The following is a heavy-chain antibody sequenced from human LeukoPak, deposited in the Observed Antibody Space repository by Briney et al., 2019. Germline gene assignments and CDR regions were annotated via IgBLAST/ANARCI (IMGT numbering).Heavy chain of an antibody. J-gene: IGHJ4*02. V-gene: IGHV1-18*01. CDR2: ISASNGNT. Sequence: ASVKVSCTASGYTFTSYGVSWVRQAPGQGLEWMGWISASNGNTNYAQNLQDRVTMTTATSTNTAYMELRSLRSDDTAGYYCARYPLSYSSNWHYYFDYWGQGTLLTVSS. CDR3: ARYPLSYSSNWHYYFDY. D-gene: IGHD6-13*01. CDR1: GYTFTSYG.